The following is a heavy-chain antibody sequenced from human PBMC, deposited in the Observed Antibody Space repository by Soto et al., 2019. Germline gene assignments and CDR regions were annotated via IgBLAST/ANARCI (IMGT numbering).Heavy chain of an antibody. CDR2: INPRGGGT. D-gene: IGHD3-10*02. V-gene: IGHV1-46*03. CDR3: SSRDYGRGY. J-gene: IGHJ4*02. Sequence: QVQLAQSGAEVKKPGASVKISCKASGYTFTNNHMHWVRQVPGEGLEWMGMINPRGGGTNYPQKFQGRANKTRDTSTNTAYMELSRLTYDNTSLYYCSSRDYGRGYWGQGTLITVSS. CDR1: GYTFTNNH.